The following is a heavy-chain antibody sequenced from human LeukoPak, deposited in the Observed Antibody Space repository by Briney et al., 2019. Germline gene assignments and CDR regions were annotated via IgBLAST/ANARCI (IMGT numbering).Heavy chain of an antibody. CDR3: ARLYGEILRFLEWSPGHFDY. V-gene: IGHV4-39*01. Sequence: SETLSLTCTVSGGSISSSSYYWGWIRQPPGKGLEWIGSIYYSGSTYYNPSLKSRVTISVDTSKNQFSLKLSSVTAADTAVYYCARLYGEILRFLEWSPGHFDYWGQGTLVTVSS. CDR1: GGSISSSSYY. J-gene: IGHJ4*02. D-gene: IGHD3-3*01. CDR2: IYYSGST.